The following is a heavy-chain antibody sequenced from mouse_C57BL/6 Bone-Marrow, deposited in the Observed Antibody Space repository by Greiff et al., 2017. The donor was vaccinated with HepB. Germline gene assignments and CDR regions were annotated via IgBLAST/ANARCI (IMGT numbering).Heavy chain of an antibody. V-gene: IGHV1-69*01. CDR2: IDPSDSYT. D-gene: IGHD2-3*01. J-gene: IGHJ2*01. CDR1: GYTFTSYW. CDR3: AISGWLPYFDY. Sequence: VQLQQPGAELVMPGASVKLSCKASGYTFTSYWMHWVKQRPGQGLEWIGEIDPSDSYTNYNQKFKGKSTLTVDKSSSTAYMQLSSLTSEDSAVYYCAISGWLPYFDYWGQGTTLTVSS.